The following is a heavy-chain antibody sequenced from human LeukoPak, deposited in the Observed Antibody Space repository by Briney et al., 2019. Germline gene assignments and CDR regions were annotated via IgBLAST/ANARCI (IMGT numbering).Heavy chain of an antibody. CDR3: ARGEIRWRYSSSWYGDY. Sequence: PGGSLRLSCAASGFTFSSYGMHWVRQAPGKGLEWVAVIWYDGSNKYYADSVKGRFTISRDNSKNTLYLQMNSLRAEDTAVYYCARGEIRWRYSSSWYGDYWGQGTLVTVSS. D-gene: IGHD6-13*01. CDR2: IWYDGSNK. J-gene: IGHJ4*02. V-gene: IGHV3-33*01. CDR1: GFTFSSYG.